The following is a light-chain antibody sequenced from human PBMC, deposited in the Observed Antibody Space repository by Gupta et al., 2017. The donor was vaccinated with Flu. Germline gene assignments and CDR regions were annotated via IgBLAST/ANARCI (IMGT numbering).Light chain of an antibody. Sequence: DIQMTQSPSTLSASVGDKVTITCRASQSISSWLAWYQQKPGKAPKLLIYKASSLQIGVPSRFSGSGSGTEFTLTISSLQSDDFATYYCQQDNSSPYSFGQGTKLEIK. J-gene: IGKJ2*03. CDR1: QSISSW. CDR3: QQDNSSPYS. CDR2: KAS. V-gene: IGKV1-5*03.